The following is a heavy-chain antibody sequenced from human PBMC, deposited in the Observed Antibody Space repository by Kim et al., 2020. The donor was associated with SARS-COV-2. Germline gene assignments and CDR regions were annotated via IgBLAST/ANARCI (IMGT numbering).Heavy chain of an antibody. CDR2: IWDDGSKE. CDR1: GFNFNNYG. D-gene: IGHD3-10*01. V-gene: IGHV3-33*01. J-gene: IGHJ4*02. Sequence: GGSLRLSCATSGFNFNNYGMHWVRQTPGKGLAWVAVIWDDGSKEYYGDSGKGRFSISRDNSKNTHFLQMHSLRAEDSAVYYCARDGCYYYGSRSWILDGWGRGPLVTVSS. CDR3: ARDGCYYYGSRSWILDG.